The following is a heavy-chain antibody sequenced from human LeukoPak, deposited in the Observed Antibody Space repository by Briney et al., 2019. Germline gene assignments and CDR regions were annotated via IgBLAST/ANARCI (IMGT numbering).Heavy chain of an antibody. V-gene: IGHV3-20*04. D-gene: IGHD3-3*01. CDR1: GFTFSSYS. Sequence: PGGSLRLSCAASGFTFSSYSMNWARQAPGKALEWGSGINWSGGSTSYADSVKGRFTIPRDNAKNSLYLQMNSLRAEDTALYYCARGGITIFGVAIPNFDYWGQGTLVTVSS. CDR3: ARGGITIFGVAIPNFDY. CDR2: INWSGGST. J-gene: IGHJ4*02.